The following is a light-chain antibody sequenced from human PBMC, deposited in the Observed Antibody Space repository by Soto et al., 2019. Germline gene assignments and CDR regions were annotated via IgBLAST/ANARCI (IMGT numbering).Light chain of an antibody. J-gene: IGLJ1*01. V-gene: IGLV2-23*02. Sequence: SALTLPASVSGAPGQSITISCTGTSSDVGNYKIVSWYKQHPGKAHKLMIYEVSKRPSGGYNRFSGSKSGKTASLTISGLQAEDEADYYCCSHAGSSTYVFGTGTKVTVL. CDR1: SSDVGNYKI. CDR2: EVS. CDR3: CSHAGSSTYV.